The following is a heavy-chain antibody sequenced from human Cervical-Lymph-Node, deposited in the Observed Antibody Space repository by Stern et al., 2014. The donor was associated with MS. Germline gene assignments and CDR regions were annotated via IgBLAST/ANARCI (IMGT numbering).Heavy chain of an antibody. Sequence: DVQLVESGAEVKKPGESLKISCKGSGYSFTKYWIGWVRQMPGKGLEWMGVIYPGDSDTRYSPSFQGRVTISADKSISTAYLQWSSLKASDTAMYYCARHRQQTLYGMDVWGQGTTVTVSS. D-gene: IGHD6-13*01. CDR2: IYPGDSDT. CDR3: ARHRQQTLYGMDV. V-gene: IGHV5-51*01. J-gene: IGHJ6*02. CDR1: GYSFTKYW.